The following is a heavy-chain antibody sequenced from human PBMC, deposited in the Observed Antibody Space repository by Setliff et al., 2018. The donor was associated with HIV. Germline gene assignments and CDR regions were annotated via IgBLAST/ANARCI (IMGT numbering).Heavy chain of an antibody. CDR1: GGSFSTYY. CDR3: ARARITMIGGRLEPYAFDR. Sequence: SETLSLTCTVSGGSFSTYYWSWIRQPAGEGPEYIGRVHSTGTTIYNPSLKSRVTMSVDASKNQLSLKLRSVTAADTAVYYCARARITMIGGRLEPYAFDRWGQGTRVTVTS. D-gene: IGHD3-10*01. V-gene: IGHV4-4*07. J-gene: IGHJ3*01. CDR2: VHSTGTT.